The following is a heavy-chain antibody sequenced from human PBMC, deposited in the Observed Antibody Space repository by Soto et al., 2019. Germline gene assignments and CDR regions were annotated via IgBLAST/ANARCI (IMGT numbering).Heavy chain of an antibody. D-gene: IGHD5-18*01. CDR3: ARDGSLDTAMAATFDY. J-gene: IGHJ4*02. CDR1: GFTFSSYA. CDR2: ISYDGSNK. V-gene: IGHV3-30-3*01. Sequence: QVQLVESGGGVVQPGRSLRLSCAASGFTFSSYAMHWVRQAPGKGLEWVAVISYDGSNKYYADSVKGRFTISRDNSKNTLYLQMNSLRAEDTAVYYCARDGSLDTAMAATFDYWGQGTLVTVSS.